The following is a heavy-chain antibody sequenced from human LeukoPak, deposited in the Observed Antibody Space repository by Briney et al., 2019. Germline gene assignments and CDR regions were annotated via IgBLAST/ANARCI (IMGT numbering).Heavy chain of an antibody. CDR3: ARDYDHH. V-gene: IGHV3-48*04. J-gene: IGHJ5*02. CDR2: ISSSSSTI. CDR1: GFTFSSYS. D-gene: IGHD3-3*01. Sequence: GGSLRFSLAASGFTFSSYSMNWVRQAPGKGLEWVSYISSSSSTIYYADSVKGRFTISRDNAKNSLYLQMNSLRAEDTAVYYCARDYDHHWGQGTLVTVSS.